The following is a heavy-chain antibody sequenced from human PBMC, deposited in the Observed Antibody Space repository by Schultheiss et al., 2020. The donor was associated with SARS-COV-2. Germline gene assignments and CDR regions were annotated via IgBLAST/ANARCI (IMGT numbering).Heavy chain of an antibody. CDR1: GFTFSSYA. CDR2: IVFDGSYK. Sequence: GGSLRLSCAASGFTFSSYAMSWVRQAPGKGLEWVAVIVFDGSYKYFADSVKGRFTIARDNSKNTLSLQMNSLTAEDSAAYYCARDGGGYCNSVRCFTHYYMDVWGKGTTVTVSS. V-gene: IGHV3-30*03. CDR3: ARDGGGYCNSVRCFTHYYMDV. J-gene: IGHJ6*03. D-gene: IGHD2-2*02.